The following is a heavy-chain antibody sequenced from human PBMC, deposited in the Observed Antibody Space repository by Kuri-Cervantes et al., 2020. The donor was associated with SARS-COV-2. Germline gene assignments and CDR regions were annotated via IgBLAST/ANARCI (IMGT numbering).Heavy chain of an antibody. CDR2: IYYSGST. Sequence: ESLKISCTVSGGSISSGSYYWSWIRQPPGKGLEWIGYIYYSGSTNYNPSLKSRVTISVDTSKNQFSLKLSSVTAADTAVYYCARRGTIFGVATFDYWGQGTLVTVSS. CDR1: GGSISSGSYY. V-gene: IGHV4-61*01. CDR3: ARRGTIFGVATFDY. D-gene: IGHD3-3*01. J-gene: IGHJ4*02.